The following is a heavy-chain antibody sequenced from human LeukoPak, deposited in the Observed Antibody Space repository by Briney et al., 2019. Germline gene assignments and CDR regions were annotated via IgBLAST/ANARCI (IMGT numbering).Heavy chain of an antibody. V-gene: IGHV3-64D*06. CDR3: VKDLQRVTPGGWFDY. CDR1: GFTFSSYA. D-gene: IGHD2-21*02. J-gene: IGHJ4*02. Sequence: GGSLRLSCAASGFTFSSYAMHWVRQAPGKGLEYVSAISSNGGSTYYADSVKGRFTISRDNSKNTLYLQMSSPRAEDTAVYYCVKDLQRVTPGGWFDYWGQGTLVTVSS. CDR2: ISSNGGST.